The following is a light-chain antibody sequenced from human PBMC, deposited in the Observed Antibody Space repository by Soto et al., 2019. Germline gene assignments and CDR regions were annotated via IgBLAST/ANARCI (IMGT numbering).Light chain of an antibody. CDR2: DAS. Sequence: EIVMTQSPATLSVSPGERATLSCRASQSVSSNLGWYQQKPGQAPRLLIYDASTRATGIPARFSGSGSGAEFTLTISSLQSEDFAVYYCQQGNDWPWTFGQGTKVEIK. J-gene: IGKJ1*01. CDR1: QSVSSN. V-gene: IGKV3-15*01. CDR3: QQGNDWPWT.